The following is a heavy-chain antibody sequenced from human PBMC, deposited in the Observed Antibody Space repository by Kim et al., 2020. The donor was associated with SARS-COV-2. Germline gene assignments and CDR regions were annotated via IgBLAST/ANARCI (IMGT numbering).Heavy chain of an antibody. J-gene: IGHJ4*02. CDR3: ASLYCSSTSCYPDY. V-gene: IGHV3-48*03. CDR2: ISSSGSTI. Sequence: GGSLRLSCAASGFTFSSYEMNWVRQAPGKGLEWVSYISSSGSTIYYADSVKGRFTISRDNAKNSLYLQMNSLRAEDTAVYYCASLYCSSTSCYPDYWGQGTLVTVSS. D-gene: IGHD2-2*01. CDR1: GFTFSSYE.